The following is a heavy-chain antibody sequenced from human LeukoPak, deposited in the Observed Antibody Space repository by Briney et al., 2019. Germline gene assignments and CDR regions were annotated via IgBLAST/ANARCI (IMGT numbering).Heavy chain of an antibody. CDR1: GFTFSNYA. D-gene: IGHD2-2*01. V-gene: IGHV3-23*01. J-gene: IGHJ4*02. CDR3: AKDRCSSTSCQYDFDY. Sequence: WGSLRLSCVASGFTFSNYAMSWVRQAPGKGLEWVSGISGSGVSTFYADSVKGRFTISRDNPGNTLYLQMNSLRAEDTAVYYCAKDRCSSTSCQYDFDYWGRGTLVTVSS. CDR2: ISGSGVST.